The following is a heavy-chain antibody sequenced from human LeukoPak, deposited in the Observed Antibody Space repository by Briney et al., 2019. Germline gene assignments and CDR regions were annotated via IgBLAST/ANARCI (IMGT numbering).Heavy chain of an antibody. CDR2: IKQDGSEK. V-gene: IGHV3-7*03. CDR3: AKEATVTPGNVNWFDT. D-gene: IGHD4-17*01. CDR1: GFTFSNYW. J-gene: IGHJ5*02. Sequence: GGSLRLSCAASGFTFSNYWMSWVRQAPGKGPEWVANIKQDGSEKYYVDSVKGRFTISRDNAKNSLYLQMNSLRAEDTGVYYCAKEATVTPGNVNWFDTWGQGTLVTVSS.